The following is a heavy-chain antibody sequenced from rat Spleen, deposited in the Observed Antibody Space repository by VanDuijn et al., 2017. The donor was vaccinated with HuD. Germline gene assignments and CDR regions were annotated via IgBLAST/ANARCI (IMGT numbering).Heavy chain of an antibody. J-gene: IGHJ2*01. CDR3: ARETIAAISFDY. D-gene: IGHD1-2*01. V-gene: IGHV4-2*01. CDR2: VNQDSSAI. Sequence: EVELVESGGGLVQPGRSLKLSCAASGFNFNDYWMGWVRQAPGKGLEWIGEVNQDSSAIKYSPSLKAKFTVSRDNAQNTLFLQMDKLGSEDTAIYYCARETIAAISFDYWGQGVMVTVSS. CDR1: GFNFNDYW.